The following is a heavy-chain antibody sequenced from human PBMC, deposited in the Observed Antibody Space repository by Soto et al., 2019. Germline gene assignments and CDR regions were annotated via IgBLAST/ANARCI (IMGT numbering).Heavy chain of an antibody. J-gene: IGHJ3*02. Sequence: LSLTCTVSGGSISSYYWSWIRQPAGKGLEWIGRIYTSGSTNYNPSLKSRVTMSVDTSKNQFSLKLSSVTAADTAVYYCARDHSGSYLAQAFDIWGQGTMVTVSS. D-gene: IGHD1-26*01. V-gene: IGHV4-4*07. CDR2: IYTSGST. CDR1: GGSISSYY. CDR3: ARDHSGSYLAQAFDI.